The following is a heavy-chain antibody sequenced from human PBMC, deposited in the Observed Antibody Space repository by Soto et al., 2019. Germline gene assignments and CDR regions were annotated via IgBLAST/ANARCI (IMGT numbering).Heavy chain of an antibody. V-gene: IGHV4-59*01. CDR3: ARGGMDGDYSDY. J-gene: IGHJ4*02. D-gene: IGHD1-26*01. CDR2: IYYSGST. CDR1: GGSISSYY. Sequence: PSETLSLTCTVSGGSISSYYWSWIRQPPGKGLEWIGYIYYSGSTNYNPSLKSRVTISVDTSKNQFSLKLSSVTAADTAVYYCARGGMDGDYSDYWGQGTLVTVSS.